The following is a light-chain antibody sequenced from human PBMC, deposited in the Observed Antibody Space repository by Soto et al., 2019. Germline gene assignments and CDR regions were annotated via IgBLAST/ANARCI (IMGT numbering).Light chain of an antibody. CDR1: QSVSSY. CDR2: DAS. CDR3: QQRGSRPPWT. V-gene: IGKV3-11*01. Sequence: EIVLTQSPATLSLSPGERATLSCRASQSVSSYLVWYQQKPGQAPRLLIYDASNRATGIPARFSGSGSGTAFPLTIRSVEQEGFAVYYCQQRGSRPPWTFGQGTKVAL. J-gene: IGKJ1*01.